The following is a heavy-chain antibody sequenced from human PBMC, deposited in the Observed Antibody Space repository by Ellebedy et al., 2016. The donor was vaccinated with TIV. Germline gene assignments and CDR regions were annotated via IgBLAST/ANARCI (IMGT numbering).Heavy chain of an antibody. V-gene: IGHV1-3*01. D-gene: IGHD6-19*01. CDR1: GYTFTSYA. CDR3: ARGIAVAGTHDAFDI. J-gene: IGHJ3*02. CDR2: INAGNGNT. Sequence: ASVKVSCKASGYTFTSYAMHWVRQAPGQRLEWMGWINAGNGNTKYSQKFQGRVTITRDTSASTAYMELSSLRSEDTAVYYCARGIAVAGTHDAFDIWGQGTMVTVSS.